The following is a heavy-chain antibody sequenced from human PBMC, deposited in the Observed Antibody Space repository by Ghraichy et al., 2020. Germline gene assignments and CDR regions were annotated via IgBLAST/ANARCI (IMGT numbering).Heavy chain of an antibody. Sequence: SETLSLTCGVSGAFINSDAYYWAWLRHPPGEGPEWIGSVYYTGRTYNSPSLRGRVSLSVDTLKNQFSLTLRSVTAADTAVYYCARHGGLRFWEWPEASYFDHWGPGSLVTVSS. D-gene: IGHD3-3*01. J-gene: IGHJ4*02. V-gene: IGHV4-39*01. CDR1: GAFINSDAYY. CDR3: ARHGGLRFWEWPEASYFDH. CDR2: VYYTGRT.